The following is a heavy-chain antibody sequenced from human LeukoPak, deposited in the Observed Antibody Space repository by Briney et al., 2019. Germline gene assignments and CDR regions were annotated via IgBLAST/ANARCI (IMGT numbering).Heavy chain of an antibody. Sequence: PGGSLRLSCAASGFTFSTYAMTWVRQAPGKGLEWVSAITGSGGSTYYADSVKGRFTISRDNSKNTPYLQMNSLRAEDTAVYYCAKRSGSYCFDYWGQGTLVTVSS. CDR2: ITGSGGST. CDR3: AKRSGSYCFDY. J-gene: IGHJ4*02. CDR1: GFTFSTYA. V-gene: IGHV3-23*01. D-gene: IGHD1-26*01.